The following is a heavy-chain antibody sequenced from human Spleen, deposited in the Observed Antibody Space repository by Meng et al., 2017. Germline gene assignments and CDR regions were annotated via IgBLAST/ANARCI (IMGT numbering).Heavy chain of an antibody. V-gene: IGHV4-59*01. CDR3: ARGGGYSYGYGMDV. CDR1: ADSMSDYY. J-gene: IGHJ6*04. CDR2: IYESGGT. D-gene: IGHD5-18*01. Sequence: SETLSLTCTVSADSMSDYYWSWVRQPPGKGLEWMGYIYESGGTNYDPSLKSRLTISVDTSNNEFSLKLTSVTAADTAVYYCARGGGYSYGYGMDVWGERTTVTVSS.